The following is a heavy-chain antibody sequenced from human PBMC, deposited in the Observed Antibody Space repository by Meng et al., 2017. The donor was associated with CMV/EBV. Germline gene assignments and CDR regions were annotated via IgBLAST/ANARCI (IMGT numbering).Heavy chain of an antibody. J-gene: IGHJ4*02. CDR3: AKDLISTYYYDSSGSY. CDR2: ISGSGGST. V-gene: IGHV3-23*01. Sequence: GESLKISCAASGFTFSSYAMSCVRQAPGKGLEWVSAISGSGGSTYYADSVKGRFTISRDNSKNTLYLQMNSLRAEDTAVYYCAKDLISTYYYDSSGSYWGQGTLVTVSS. D-gene: IGHD3-22*01. CDR1: GFTFSSYA.